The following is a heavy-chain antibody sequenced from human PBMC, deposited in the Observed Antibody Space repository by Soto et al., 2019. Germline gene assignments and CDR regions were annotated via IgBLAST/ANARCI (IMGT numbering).Heavy chain of an antibody. CDR3: ARGIDYYDSSGYYFGMLMRETKYYYYGMDV. Sequence: GSLRLSCAASGFTFSSYAMHWVRQAPGKGLEWVAVISYDGSNKYYADSVKGRFTISRDNSKNTLYLQMNSLRAEDTAVYYCARGIDYYDSSGYYFGMLMRETKYYYYGMDVWGQGTTVTVSS. J-gene: IGHJ6*02. CDR2: ISYDGSNK. V-gene: IGHV3-30-3*01. CDR1: GFTFSSYA. D-gene: IGHD3-22*01.